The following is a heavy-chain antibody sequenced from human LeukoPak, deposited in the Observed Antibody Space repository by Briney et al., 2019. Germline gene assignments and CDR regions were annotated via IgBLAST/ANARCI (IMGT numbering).Heavy chain of an antibody. Sequence: SETLSLTCTVSGGSVGSGGFYWSWIRQPPGKGLEWIANIYYSGRTNYIPSLKSRVTISVDTSKNQFSLKLSSVTAADTAVYYCARLRAYYYDSSGYYNFDFWGQGTLVTVSS. CDR2: IYYSGRT. V-gene: IGHV4-61*08. CDR3: ARLRAYYYDSSGYYNFDF. J-gene: IGHJ4*02. D-gene: IGHD3-22*01. CDR1: GGSVGSGGFY.